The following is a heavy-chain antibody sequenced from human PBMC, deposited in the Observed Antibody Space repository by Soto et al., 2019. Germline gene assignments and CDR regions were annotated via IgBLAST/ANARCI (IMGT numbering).Heavy chain of an antibody. CDR3: ARGGLARGIAAAVHSDY. V-gene: IGHV1-18*01. Sequence: ASVKVSCKASGYTFTSYGISWLRQAPGQGLEWMGWISAYNGNTNYAQKLQGRVTMTTDTSTSTAYMELRSLRSDDTAVYYCARGGLARGIAAAVHSDYWGQGTLVTVSS. D-gene: IGHD6-13*01. CDR2: ISAYNGNT. J-gene: IGHJ4*02. CDR1: GYTFTSYG.